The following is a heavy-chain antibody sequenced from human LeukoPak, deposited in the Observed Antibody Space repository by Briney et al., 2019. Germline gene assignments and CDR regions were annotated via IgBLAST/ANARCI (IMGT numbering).Heavy chain of an antibody. Sequence: GGSLRLSCAASGFTFSNYWMHWVRQTPGKGLVWGSLIISDGSSTSYADSGKGRFPISRDNAKNTLYLQMNSLRAEDTAVYYCTRDGSLPDYWGQGTLVTVFS. J-gene: IGHJ4*02. V-gene: IGHV3-74*01. CDR1: GFTFSNYW. CDR2: IISDGSST. CDR3: TRDGSLPDY.